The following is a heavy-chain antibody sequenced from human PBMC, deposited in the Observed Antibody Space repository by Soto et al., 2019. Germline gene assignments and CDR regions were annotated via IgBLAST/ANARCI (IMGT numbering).Heavy chain of an antibody. CDR3: ARDKGAYYSHLVY. D-gene: IGHD3-22*01. V-gene: IGHV1-69*06. Sequence: QVLLVQSGGEVKKPGSSVKVSCKLSGATFSSYAMSWVRQAPGQGLEWVGGIIPFFGTPNYAQTFQGRVTITADTSTATSYMELSSLRADDTAVYYCARDKGAYYSHLVYWGQGTLVTVSS. CDR1: GATFSSYA. J-gene: IGHJ4*02. CDR2: IIPFFGTP.